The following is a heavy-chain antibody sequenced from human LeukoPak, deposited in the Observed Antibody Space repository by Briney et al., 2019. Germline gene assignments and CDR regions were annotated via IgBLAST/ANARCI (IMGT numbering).Heavy chain of an antibody. CDR1: GGSFSGYY. CDR3: ARSMVRGIITGVFDC. D-gene: IGHD3-10*01. CDR2: IYTSGDT. V-gene: IGHV4-59*10. J-gene: IGHJ4*02. Sequence: SETLSLTCAVYGGSFSGYYWSWIRQPAGKGLEWIGRIYTSGDTNYNPSLRSRVTISLDTSKNQFSLKLSSVTAADTAVYYCARSMVRGIITGVFDCWGQGTLVTVSS.